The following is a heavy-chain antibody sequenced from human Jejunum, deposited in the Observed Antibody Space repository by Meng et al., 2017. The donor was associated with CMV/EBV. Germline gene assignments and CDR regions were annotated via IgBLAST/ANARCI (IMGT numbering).Heavy chain of an antibody. V-gene: IGHV2-70*20. J-gene: IGHJ4*02. Sequence: FSGFYVSTSGMFVSWVRQPPGKALEWLALIDWDDDKYYSTSLKTRLTISKDTSKNQVVLTMSNMDPVDTATYYCARTKGGRGFIDYWGQGTLVTVSS. CDR3: ARTKGGRGFIDY. CDR2: IDWDDDK. D-gene: IGHD2-15*01. CDR1: GFYVSTSGMF.